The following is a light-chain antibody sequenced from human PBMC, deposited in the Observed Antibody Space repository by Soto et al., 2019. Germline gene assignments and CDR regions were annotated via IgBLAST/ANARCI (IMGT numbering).Light chain of an antibody. CDR1: QSVNSNY. V-gene: IGKV3-20*01. J-gene: IGKJ2*01. CDR2: GAS. Sequence: EIVLTQSPGTLSLSPGERATLSCRASQSVNSNYLAWYQQKPGQAPRLLIYGASSRTTGIPDRFSGSASGTDFTLTISRLEPEDFATYYCQQYNSYSMYTFGQGTKLEIK. CDR3: QQYNSYSMYT.